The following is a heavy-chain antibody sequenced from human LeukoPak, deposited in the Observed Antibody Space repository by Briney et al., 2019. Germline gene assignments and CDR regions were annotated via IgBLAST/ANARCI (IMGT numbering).Heavy chain of an antibody. CDR1: GYTLSELS. J-gene: IGHJ4*02. V-gene: IGHV1-24*01. CDR2: FDPEDGET. CDR3: ATASRSHYADYNLDY. Sequence: GASVKVSCKVSGYTLSELSMHWVRQAPGKGLEWMGSFDPEDGETIYAQKFQGRVTMTEDTSTDTAYMELSSLRSEDTAVHYCATASRSHYADYNLDYWGQGTLVTVSS. D-gene: IGHD4-17*01.